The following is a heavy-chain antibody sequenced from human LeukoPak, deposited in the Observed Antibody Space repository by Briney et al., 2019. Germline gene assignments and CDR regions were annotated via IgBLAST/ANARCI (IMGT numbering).Heavy chain of an antibody. CDR1: GFTFINYP. CDR3: ARDVAAAWNCLDM. D-gene: IGHD6-13*01. V-gene: IGHV3-30*04. Sequence: GSLLLSCAASGFTFINYPMHWVRQAPGKGLEWVAVISYDGSNKFYADSVKGRFTISRDNSKNTLYLQMNTLRAEDTAMYYCARDVAAAWNCLDMWGQGTMVTVSS. CDR2: ISYDGSNK. J-gene: IGHJ3*02.